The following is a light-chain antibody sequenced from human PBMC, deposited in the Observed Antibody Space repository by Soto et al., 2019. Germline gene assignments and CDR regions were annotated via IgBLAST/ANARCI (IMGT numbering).Light chain of an antibody. CDR2: DAS. CDR3: QQYGNSPRT. V-gene: IGKV3-20*01. CDR1: QSGSSTY. Sequence: EIVLTQSPGTLSLSPGERATLSCRARQSGSSTYLAWYQQKPGQAPRLLIYDASRRATGIPDRFSGSGSGTDFTLTISRLEPEDFAVYYCQQYGNSPRTFGQGTKVEIK. J-gene: IGKJ1*01.